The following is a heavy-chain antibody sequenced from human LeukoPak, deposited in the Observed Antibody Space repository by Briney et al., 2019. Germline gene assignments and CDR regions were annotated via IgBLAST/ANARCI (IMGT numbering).Heavy chain of an antibody. CDR1: GYTFTGYY. CDR2: ISAYNGNT. V-gene: IGHV1-18*04. CDR3: ARDNYDILTGYDY. J-gene: IGHJ4*02. Sequence: GASVKVSCKASGYTFTGYYMHWVRQAPGQGLEWMGWISAYNGNTNYAQKLQGRVTMTTDTSTSTAYMELRSLRSDDTAVYYCARDNYDILTGYDYWGQGTLVTVSS. D-gene: IGHD3-9*01.